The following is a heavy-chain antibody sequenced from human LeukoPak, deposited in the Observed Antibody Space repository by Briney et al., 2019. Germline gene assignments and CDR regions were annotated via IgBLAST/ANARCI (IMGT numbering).Heavy chain of an antibody. Sequence: PSETLSLTCTVSGGSISSYYWSWIRQPPGKGLGWIGYIYYSGSTNYNPSLKSRVTISVDTSKSQFSLKLSSVTAADTAVYYCARQSPLVRAFDIWGQGTMVTVSS. J-gene: IGHJ3*02. V-gene: IGHV4-59*08. CDR3: ARQSPLVRAFDI. CDR2: IYYSGST. D-gene: IGHD3-10*01. CDR1: GGSISSYY.